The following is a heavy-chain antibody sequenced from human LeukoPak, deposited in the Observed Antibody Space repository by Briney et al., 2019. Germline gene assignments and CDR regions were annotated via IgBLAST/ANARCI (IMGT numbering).Heavy chain of an antibody. CDR1: GFPLSSYA. CDR3: ARAPVTSCRGAFCYPFDL. Sequence: GGSLRLSCAASGFPLSSYAMSWVRQVPGKGLKWVSATSSSDDGTYHADSVRGRFTIYRDNFRNTLYLQMNRLRVEDAALYYCARAPVTSCRGAFCYPFDLWGQGVLVTVSS. CDR2: TSSSDDGT. V-gene: IGHV3-23*01. J-gene: IGHJ4*02. D-gene: IGHD2-21*01.